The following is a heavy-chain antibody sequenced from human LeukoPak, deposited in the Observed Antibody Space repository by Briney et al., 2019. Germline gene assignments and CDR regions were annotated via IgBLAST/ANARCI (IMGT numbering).Heavy chain of an antibody. D-gene: IGHD1-26*01. Sequence: GASVKVSCKASGYTFTSYGISWVRQAPGQGLEWMGIINPSGGSTSYAQKFQGRVTMTRDTSTSTVYMELSSLRSEDTAVYYCARDRWELLAFDYWGQETLVTVSS. CDR2: INPSGGST. J-gene: IGHJ4*02. V-gene: IGHV1-46*01. CDR3: ARDRWELLAFDY. CDR1: GYTFTSYG.